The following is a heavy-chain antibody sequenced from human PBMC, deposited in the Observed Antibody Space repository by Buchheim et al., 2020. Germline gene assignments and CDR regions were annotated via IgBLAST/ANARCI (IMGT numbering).Heavy chain of an antibody. CDR1: GFSLSTSGMC. V-gene: IGHV2-70*15. Sequence: QVTLRESGPALVKPTQTLTLTCTFSGFSLSTSGMCVSWIRQPPGKALEWLARIDWDDDKYYSTSLKTRLTISKDTSKNQVVLTMTNMDPVDTATYYCARIQIAVARDYYYGMDVWGQGAT. D-gene: IGHD6-19*01. J-gene: IGHJ6*02. CDR2: IDWDDDK. CDR3: ARIQIAVARDYYYGMDV.